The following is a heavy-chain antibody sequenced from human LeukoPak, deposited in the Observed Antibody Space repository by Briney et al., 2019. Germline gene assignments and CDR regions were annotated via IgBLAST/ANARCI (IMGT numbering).Heavy chain of an antibody. Sequence: GGSLRLSCAASGFTFSGYGMHWVRQAPGKGLEWVAFIHYDGARSFYADSVKGRFTISRDNSRNTLYLQMNSLRVEDTALYYCAKAQGYATSWSPFDYWGQGTLVTVCS. CDR3: AKAQGYATSWSPFDY. CDR2: IHYDGARS. V-gene: IGHV3-30*02. D-gene: IGHD2-2*01. CDR1: GFTFSGYG. J-gene: IGHJ4*02.